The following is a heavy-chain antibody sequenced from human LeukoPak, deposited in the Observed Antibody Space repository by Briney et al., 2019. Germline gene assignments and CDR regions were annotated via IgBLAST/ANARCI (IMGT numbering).Heavy chain of an antibody. Sequence: SVKVSCKASGGTFSSYAISWVRQAPGQGLEWMGGIIPIFGTANYAQKFQGRVTITTDESTSTAYMELSSLRSEDTAVYYCASLRGYGDYFWVTPLYYFDYWGQGTLVTVSS. CDR1: GGTFSSYA. CDR2: IIPIFGTA. D-gene: IGHD4-17*01. J-gene: IGHJ4*02. CDR3: ASLRGYGDYFWVTPLYYFDY. V-gene: IGHV1-69*05.